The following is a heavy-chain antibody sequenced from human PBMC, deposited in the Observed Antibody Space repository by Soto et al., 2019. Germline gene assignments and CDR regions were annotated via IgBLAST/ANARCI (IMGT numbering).Heavy chain of an antibody. CDR2: FDPEDGET. CDR3: ATDRDGYNSNFDY. Sequence: ASVKFSFKVSVYTLTELSMHWLRHAPGKGLEWMGGFDPEDGETIYAQKFQGRVTMTEDTSTDTAYMELSSLRSEDTAVYYCATDRDGYNSNFDYWGQGTLVPVYS. V-gene: IGHV1-24*01. D-gene: IGHD5-12*01. J-gene: IGHJ4*02. CDR1: VYTLTELS.